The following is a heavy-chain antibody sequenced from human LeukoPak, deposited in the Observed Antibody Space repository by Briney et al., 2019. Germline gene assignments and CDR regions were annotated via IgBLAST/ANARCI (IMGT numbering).Heavy chain of an antibody. CDR3: ARGLYYYDSSGYRTMTGYYYMDV. V-gene: IGHV4-59*01. J-gene: IGHJ6*03. CDR1: GGSISSYY. Sequence: SETLSLTCTVSGGSISSYYWSWIRQPPGKGLEWIGYIFYSGSTNYNASLKSRVTISVDTSKNQFSLKLSSVTAADTAVYYCARGLYYYDSSGYRTMTGYYYMDVWGKGTTVTISS. D-gene: IGHD3-22*01. CDR2: IFYSGST.